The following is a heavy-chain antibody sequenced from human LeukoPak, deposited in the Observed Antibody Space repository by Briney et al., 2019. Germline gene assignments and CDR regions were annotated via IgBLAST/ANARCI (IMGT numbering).Heavy chain of an antibody. J-gene: IGHJ4*02. D-gene: IGHD3-22*01. Sequence: GASVKVSCKASGYTFSGHYLHWVRQAPGQGLEWMGRINPNTGVTQYTENFQGRVTMTGDTSISTAYMELNGLRSEDTAVYYCARGQYYYDSSGYPTPFDYWGQGTLVTVSS. CDR1: GYTFSGHY. CDR3: ARGQYYYDSSGYPTPFDY. CDR2: INPNTGVT. V-gene: IGHV1-2*06.